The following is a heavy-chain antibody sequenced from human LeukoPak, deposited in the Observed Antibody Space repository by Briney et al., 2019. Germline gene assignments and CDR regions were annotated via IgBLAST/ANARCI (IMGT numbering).Heavy chain of an antibody. CDR3: ARGWLQFRSFDY. CDR1: GGSISSYS. Sequence: SETLSLTCTVSGGSISSYSWSWIRQPPGRGLEWVGYIYYSGSTNYNPSLKSRVTISVDTSKNQFSLKLSSVTAADTAVYYCARGWLQFRSFDYWGQGTLVTVSS. CDR2: IYYSGST. V-gene: IGHV4-59*01. J-gene: IGHJ4*02. D-gene: IGHD5-24*01.